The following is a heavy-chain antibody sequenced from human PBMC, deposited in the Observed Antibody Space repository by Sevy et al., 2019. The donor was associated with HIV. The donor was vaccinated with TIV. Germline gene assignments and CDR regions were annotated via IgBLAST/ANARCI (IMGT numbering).Heavy chain of an antibody. V-gene: IGHV4-39*01. J-gene: IGHJ4*02. Sequence: SDTLSLTCTVSGGSISSSSYYWGWIRQPPGKGLEWIGSIYYSGSTYYNPSLKSRVTISVDTSKNQFSLKLSSVTAADTAVYYCARGYSGYDSDDSFDYWGQGTLVTVSS. CDR2: IYYSGST. CDR3: ARGYSGYDSDDSFDY. CDR1: GGSISSSSYY. D-gene: IGHD5-12*01.